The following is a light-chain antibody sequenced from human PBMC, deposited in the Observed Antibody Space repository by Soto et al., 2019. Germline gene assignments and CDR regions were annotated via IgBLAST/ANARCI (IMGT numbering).Light chain of an antibody. CDR3: QSYDSSLSVV. V-gene: IGLV1-40*01. CDR1: SSNIGAGYD. Sequence: QSVLTQPPSVSGAPGQRCTISCTGSSSNIGAGYDVHWYQQLPGTAPKLLIYGNSNRPSGVPDRFSGSKSGTSASLAITGLQAEDEADYYCQSYDSSLSVVFGGGTKLTVL. J-gene: IGLJ2*01. CDR2: GNS.